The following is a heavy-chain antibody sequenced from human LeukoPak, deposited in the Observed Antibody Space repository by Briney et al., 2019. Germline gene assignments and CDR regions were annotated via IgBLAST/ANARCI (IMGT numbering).Heavy chain of an antibody. J-gene: IGHJ4*02. CDR1: AGSISSYY. V-gene: IGHV4-59*01. CDR3: ARGASTRDFDY. CDR2: IYQSGST. Sequence: SETLSLTCTVSAGSISSYYWSSIRQPPGKGLEWIGYIYQSGSTSYNPSLKSQVTISVDTSKNQFSLKLSTVTAADTAMYYCARGASTRDFDYWGQGTLVTVSS. D-gene: IGHD1-26*01.